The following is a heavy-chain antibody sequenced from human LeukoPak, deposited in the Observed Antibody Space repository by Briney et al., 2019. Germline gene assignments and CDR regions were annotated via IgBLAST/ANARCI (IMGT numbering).Heavy chain of an antibody. CDR2: ISSSSSYI. Sequence: PGGSLRLSCAASGFTFSSYSMNWVRQAPGQGLEWVSSISSSSSYIYYADSVKGRFTISRDNAKNSLYLQMNSLRAEDTVVYYCARGHCSSTSCRSYGMDVWGQGTTVTVSS. V-gene: IGHV3-21*01. J-gene: IGHJ6*02. CDR1: GFTFSSYS. D-gene: IGHD2-2*01. CDR3: ARGHCSSTSCRSYGMDV.